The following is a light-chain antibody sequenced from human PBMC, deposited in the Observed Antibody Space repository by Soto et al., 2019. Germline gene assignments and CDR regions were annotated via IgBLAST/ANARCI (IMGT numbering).Light chain of an antibody. CDR1: SSDVGIYNY. CDR3: SSYTTGSTRV. V-gene: IGLV2-14*01. CDR2: EVS. Sequence: QSVLTQPASVSGSPGQSIAISCTGSSSDVGIYNYVSWYQQHPGKVPKLIIYEVSNRPSGVSNRFSGSKSGNTASLTISGLQAEEEADYYCSSYTTGSTRVFGTGTKVTVL. J-gene: IGLJ1*01.